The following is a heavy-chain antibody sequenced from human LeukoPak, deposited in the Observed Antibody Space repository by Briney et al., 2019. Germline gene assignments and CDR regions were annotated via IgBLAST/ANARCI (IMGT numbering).Heavy chain of an antibody. CDR3: ARDATAVWYYNSSGYRWFDP. CDR2: IIPIFGTA. J-gene: IGHJ5*02. CDR1: GGTFSSYA. Sequence: VKVSCKASGGTFSSYAISWVRQAPGQGLEWMGRIIPIFGTANYAQKFQGRVTITTDESTSTAYMELSSLRSEDTAVYYCARDATAVWYYNSSGYRWFDPWGQGTLVTVSS. V-gene: IGHV1-69*13. D-gene: IGHD3-22*01.